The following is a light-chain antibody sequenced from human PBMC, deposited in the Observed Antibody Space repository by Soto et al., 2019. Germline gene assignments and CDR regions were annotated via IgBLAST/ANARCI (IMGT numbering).Light chain of an antibody. CDR2: EIS. Sequence: QSDLTQPASVSGSPGQSITISCTGTSSDVGSYNLVSWYQQHPGKAPKLMIYEISKRPSGVSNRFSGSKSGNTASLTISGFQAEDEADYYCCSYAGSITPLIFGTGTKVTV. CDR3: CSYAGSITPLI. CDR1: SSDVGSYNL. V-gene: IGLV2-23*02. J-gene: IGLJ1*01.